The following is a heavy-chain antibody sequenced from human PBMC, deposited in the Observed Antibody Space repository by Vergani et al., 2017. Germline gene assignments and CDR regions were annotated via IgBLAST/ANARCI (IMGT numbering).Heavy chain of an antibody. J-gene: IGHJ4*02. Sequence: EVQLLESGGGLVQPGGSLRLSCAASGFTFSSYAMSWVRQAPGKGLEWVSAISGSGGSTYYADSVKGRFTISRDNSKNTLYLQMNSLRAEDTAVYYCAKVRVRQLWFKSPYYFDYWGQGTLVTGSS. V-gene: IGHV3-23*01. CDR2: ISGSGGST. CDR1: GFTFSSYA. CDR3: AKVRVRQLWFKSPYYFDY. D-gene: IGHD5-18*01.